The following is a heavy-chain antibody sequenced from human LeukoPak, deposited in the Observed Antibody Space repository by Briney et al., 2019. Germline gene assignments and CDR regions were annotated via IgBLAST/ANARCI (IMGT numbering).Heavy chain of an antibody. CDR3: ARGGMSTYYDSGGYYSY. V-gene: IGHV4-61*03. Sequence: SETLSLTCTVSGGSVSGSSIVSYYWSWIRQPPGKGLEWIGYVSYSGETNFNPSLRSRVTMSVDTSKNHISLKLSSVNAADTAVYYCARGGMSTYYDSGGYYSYWGQGTLVTVSS. J-gene: IGHJ4*02. CDR2: VSYSGET. CDR1: GGSVSGSSIVSYY. D-gene: IGHD3-22*01.